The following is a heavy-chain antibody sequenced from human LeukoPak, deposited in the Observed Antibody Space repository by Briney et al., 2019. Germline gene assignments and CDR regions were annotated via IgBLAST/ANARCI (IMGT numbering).Heavy chain of an antibody. CDR2: ISAYNGNT. CDR3: ARDFEYSSSSTNSRDY. V-gene: IGHV1-18*01. D-gene: IGHD6-6*01. CDR1: GYTFTSYG. Sequence: GASVKVSCKASGYTFTSYGISWVRQAPGQGLEWMGWISAYNGNTNYAQKLQGRFTMTTDTSTSTAYMELRSLRSDDTAVYYCARDFEYSSSSTNSRDYWGQGTLVTVSS. J-gene: IGHJ4*02.